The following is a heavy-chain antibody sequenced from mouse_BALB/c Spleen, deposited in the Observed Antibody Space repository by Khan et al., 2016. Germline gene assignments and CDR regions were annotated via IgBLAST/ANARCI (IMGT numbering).Heavy chain of an antibody. D-gene: IGHD2-4*01. CDR1: GFTFSDAR. CDR2: IRSKANNRAT. Sequence: EVKLEESGGGLVQPGGSMKLSCTASGFTFSDARMDWVRQSPGKGLEWVAEIRSKANNRATYYAESVKGRFTISGDDSKSSIYLQMNSLRAEDTGIYYFTKRDYDWYFDVWGAGTTVTVSS. V-gene: IGHV6-6*01. CDR3: TKRDYDWYFDV. J-gene: IGHJ1*01.